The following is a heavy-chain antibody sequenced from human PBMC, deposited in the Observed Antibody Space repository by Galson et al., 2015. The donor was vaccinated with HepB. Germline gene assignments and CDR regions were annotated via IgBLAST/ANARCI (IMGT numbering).Heavy chain of an antibody. CDR2: ISSSRTTI. CDR3: ARLTTMTAINWFDP. J-gene: IGHJ5*02. V-gene: IGHV3-48*04. D-gene: IGHD4-17*01. Sequence: SLRLSCAASGFTFSRFGMNWVRQAPGKRLEWVSYISSSRTTIYYADSVKGRFTISRDNAKNSLYLQMNSLRAEDTAVYYCARLTTMTAINWFDPWGQGTLVTVSS. CDR1: GFTFSRFG.